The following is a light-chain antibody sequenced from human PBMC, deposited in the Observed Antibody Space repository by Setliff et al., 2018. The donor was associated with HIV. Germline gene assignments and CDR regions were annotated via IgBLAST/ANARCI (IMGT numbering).Light chain of an antibody. V-gene: IGLV2-23*01. J-gene: IGLJ1*01. CDR1: SNNIGSYA. CDR2: GN. Sequence: QSVLTQEASVSGTVGQKVTLSCTGNSNNIGSYAVGWYQQISHGAPKTVMFGNSPPSGIPDRFSGSKSGTTASLTISGLQPEDEADYYCCSYAGSRTFYVVGTGTKVTVL. CDR3: CSYAGSRTFYV.